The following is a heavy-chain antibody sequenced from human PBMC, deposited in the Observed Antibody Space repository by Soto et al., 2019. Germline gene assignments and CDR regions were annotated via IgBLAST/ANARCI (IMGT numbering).Heavy chain of an antibody. CDR1: GGSISSYY. Sequence: SETRSLTCTVSGGSISSYYWSWIRQPPGKGLEWIGYIYYSGSTNYNPSLKSRVTISVDTSKNQFSLKLSSVTAADTAVYYCAREVQSGRSSGFFDYWGQGTLVTVSS. CDR3: AREVQSGRSSGFFDY. D-gene: IGHD6-6*01. CDR2: IYYSGST. J-gene: IGHJ4*02. V-gene: IGHV4-59*01.